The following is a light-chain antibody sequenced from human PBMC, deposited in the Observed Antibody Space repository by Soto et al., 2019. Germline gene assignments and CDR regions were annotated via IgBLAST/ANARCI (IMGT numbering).Light chain of an antibody. CDR2: GAT. CDR3: QQYNNWPRT. CDR1: QSVSTN. V-gene: IGKV3-15*01. Sequence: IVLTQSPGTLSLSPGERATVSCRASQSVSTNLAWYQQKPGQAPRLLIYGATGRATDVPARFTGSGSGTEFTLTISSLQSEDFAVYYCQQYNNWPRTFGQGTKVDIK. J-gene: IGKJ1*01.